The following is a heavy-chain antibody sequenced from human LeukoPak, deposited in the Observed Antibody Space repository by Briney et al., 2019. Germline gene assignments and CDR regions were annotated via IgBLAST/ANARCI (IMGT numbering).Heavy chain of an antibody. V-gene: IGHV3-23*05. CDR3: AKPPHGSGWYTDNWFDP. CDR2: ITSSGCTDYT. CDR1: GFNFSSFA. J-gene: IGHJ5*02. D-gene: IGHD6-19*01. Sequence: GGSLRLSCVASGFNFSSFAMSWVRQAPGKGLEWVSAITSSGCTDYTYYADSVKGRFTISRDNSKNTLYLEMNSLRAEDTAVYYCAKPPHGSGWYTDNWFDPWGQGTRVTVSS.